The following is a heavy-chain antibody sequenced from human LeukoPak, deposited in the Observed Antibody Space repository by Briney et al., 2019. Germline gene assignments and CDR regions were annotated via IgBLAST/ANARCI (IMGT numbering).Heavy chain of an antibody. CDR3: ARVRGSGSGWSRAPYDAFDI. CDR2: IYYSGST. J-gene: IGHJ3*02. V-gene: IGHV4-39*07. CDR1: GGSISSSSYY. Sequence: PSETLSLTCTVSGGSISSSSYYWGWIRQPPGKGLEWIGSIYYSGSTYYNPSLKSRVTISVDTSKNQFSLKLSSVTAADTAVYYCARVRGSGSGWSRAPYDAFDIWGQGTMVTVSS. D-gene: IGHD6-19*01.